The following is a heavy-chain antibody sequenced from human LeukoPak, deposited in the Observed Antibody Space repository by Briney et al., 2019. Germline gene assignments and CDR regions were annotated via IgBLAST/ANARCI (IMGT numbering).Heavy chain of an antibody. CDR2: INPNSGGT. CDR1: GYTFTCYY. CDR3: ARDDYGVGAILGAHAFDI. J-gene: IGHJ3*02. D-gene: IGHD1-26*01. Sequence: ASVKVSCKASGYTFTCYYMHWVRQAPGQGLEWMGWINPNSGGTNYAQKFQGRVTMTRDTSISTAYMELSRLRSDDTAVYYCARDDYGVGAILGAHAFDIWGQGTMVTVSS. V-gene: IGHV1-2*02.